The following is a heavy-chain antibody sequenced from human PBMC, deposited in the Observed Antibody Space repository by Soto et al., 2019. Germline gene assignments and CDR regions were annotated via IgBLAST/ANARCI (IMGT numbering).Heavy chain of an antibody. Sequence: GDSVKGAFKTSGYIFTCYYIHWVRQAPGQRLEWMGWTNPSSGDTNYIQKFQGRVSMTRDTSINTAYMELSRLRYDDTDVYLCETSRISIKVDGETEFYFEYWGQGTPDSVSS. CDR3: ETSRISIKVDGETEFYFEY. V-gene: IGHV1-2*02. CDR1: GYIFTCYY. J-gene: IGHJ4*02. D-gene: IGHD6-19*01. CDR2: TNPSSGDT.